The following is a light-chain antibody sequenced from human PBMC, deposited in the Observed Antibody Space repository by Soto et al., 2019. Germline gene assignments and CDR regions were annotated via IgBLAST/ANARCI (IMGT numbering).Light chain of an antibody. CDR2: GAS. Sequence: IVLTQSPATLSVSPGERATLSCRARQSVSTTLAWYQHKPGQAPRLLIYGASTRATGIPARFSGSGSGTEFTLPITSLQSEDFAVYYCQHYNNWPPMYTFGQGTKVDIK. J-gene: IGKJ2*01. V-gene: IGKV3-15*01. CDR1: QSVSTT. CDR3: QHYNNWPPMYT.